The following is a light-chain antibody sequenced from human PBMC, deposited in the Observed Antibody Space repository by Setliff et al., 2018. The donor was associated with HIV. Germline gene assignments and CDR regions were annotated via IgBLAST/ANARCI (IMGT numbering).Light chain of an antibody. Sequence: QSALTQPASVSGSPGQSITIPCTGTSSDIGGYNSVSWYQQHPDKAPKLMIYDVTKRPSGVSNRFSGSKSGNTASLTISGPQAEDEADYYCCSYADSNTFVFGTGTKVTVL. V-gene: IGLV2-23*02. CDR2: DVT. CDR1: SSDIGGYNS. J-gene: IGLJ1*01. CDR3: CSYADSNTFV.